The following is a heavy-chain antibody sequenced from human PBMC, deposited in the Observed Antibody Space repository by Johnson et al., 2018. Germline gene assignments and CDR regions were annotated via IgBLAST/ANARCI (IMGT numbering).Heavy chain of an antibody. V-gene: IGHV4-59*01. CDR2: INYRGST. Sequence: QVQLQESGPGLVKPSETLSLTCTVSDGSISSYYWTWIRQPPGKGLEWIGNINYRGSTNYTPSLKSRVTISVDTPKNQFSLKLSPGTAADTAGYYCARDHGRATLFGVEPTYYMDVWGKGTTVTVSS. CDR1: DGSISSYY. CDR3: ARDHGRATLFGVEPTYYMDV. J-gene: IGHJ6*03. D-gene: IGHD3-3*01.